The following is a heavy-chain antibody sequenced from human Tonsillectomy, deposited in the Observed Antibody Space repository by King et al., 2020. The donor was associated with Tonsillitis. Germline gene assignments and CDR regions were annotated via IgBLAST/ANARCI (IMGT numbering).Heavy chain of an antibody. Sequence: QLVQSGAEVKKPGESLKISCKGSGYSFTSYWIGWVRQMPGKGLEWRGIIYPGDSDTRYSTSFQGQVTISADKSISTAYLQWSSLKASDTAMYYCARHIGFGGYCDSDDYWGQGTLVTVSS. CDR1: GYSFTSYW. V-gene: IGHV5-51*01. CDR2: IYPGDSDT. J-gene: IGHJ4*02. CDR3: ARHIGFGGYCDSDDY. D-gene: IGHD4-17*01.